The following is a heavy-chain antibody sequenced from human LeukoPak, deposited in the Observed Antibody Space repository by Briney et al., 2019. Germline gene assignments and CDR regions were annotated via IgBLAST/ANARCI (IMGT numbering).Heavy chain of an antibody. J-gene: IGHJ6*02. V-gene: IGHV3-9*01. D-gene: IGHD2/OR15-2a*01. CDR1: GFTFDDYA. CDR3: ARGSPNSSPLYYYYYYGMDV. Sequence: GGSLRLSCAASGFTFDDYAMHWVRQAPGECRGWVSAIRWNSGSIGYADSVKGRFTISRDNAKNSLYLQMNSLRAEDTAVYYCARGSPNSSPLYYYYYYGMDVWGQGTTVTVSS. CDR2: IRWNSGSI.